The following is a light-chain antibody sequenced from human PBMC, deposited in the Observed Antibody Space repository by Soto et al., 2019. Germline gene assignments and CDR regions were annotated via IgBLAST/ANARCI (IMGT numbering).Light chain of an antibody. Sequence: QSVLTQPPSESGTPGQTVTISCSGSSSNIGNNAVNCYQQLPGTAPKLLITRNNQRPSGVPDRFSGSKSGTSVFLAISGLQSEDEADYYCGAWDASLRRPIFGGGTKLTVL. CDR1: SSNIGNNA. V-gene: IGLV1-44*01. CDR3: GAWDASLRRPI. J-gene: IGLJ2*01. CDR2: RNN.